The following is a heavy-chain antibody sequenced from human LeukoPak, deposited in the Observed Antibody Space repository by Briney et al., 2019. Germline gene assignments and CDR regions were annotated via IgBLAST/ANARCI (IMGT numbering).Heavy chain of an antibody. J-gene: IGHJ3*02. CDR1: GFTFSSYG. V-gene: IGHV3-33*06. CDR2: IWYDGSNK. Sequence: GRSLRLSCAASGFTFSSYGMHWVRQAPGKGLEWVALIWYDGSNKYYADSVKGRFTISRDNSKNTLYLQMNSLRAGDTAVYYCAKDRSGGNYDAFDIWGQGTMVTVSS. D-gene: IGHD2-15*01. CDR3: AKDRSGGNYDAFDI.